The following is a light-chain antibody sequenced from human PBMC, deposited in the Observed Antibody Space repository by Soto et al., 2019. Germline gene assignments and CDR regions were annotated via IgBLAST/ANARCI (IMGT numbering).Light chain of an antibody. Sequence: QSVLTQPPSASGAPGQRVTISCSGSSSNVGSNTVSWYQQFPGTAPKLLIHGNNKRPSGVPDRFSGSKSGTSASLAISGLQSEDEADYYCAAWDDSLNASVFGGGTKLTVL. V-gene: IGLV1-44*01. CDR3: AAWDDSLNASV. CDR2: GNN. CDR1: SSNVGSNT. J-gene: IGLJ7*01.